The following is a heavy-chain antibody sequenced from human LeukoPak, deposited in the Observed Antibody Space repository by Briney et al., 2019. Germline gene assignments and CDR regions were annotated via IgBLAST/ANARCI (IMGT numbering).Heavy chain of an antibody. V-gene: IGHV3-7*01. CDR2: IKQDGSEK. CDR3: ARDQSQGYYYDSSGYYSSSFAEYFQH. J-gene: IGHJ1*01. Sequence: GGSLRLSCAASGFTFSSYWMSWVRQAPGKGLEWVANIKQDGSEKYYVDSVKGRFTISRDNAKNSLYLQMNSLRAEDTAVCYCARDQSQGYYYDSSGYYSSSFAEYFQHWGQGTLVTVSS. D-gene: IGHD3-22*01. CDR1: GFTFSSYW.